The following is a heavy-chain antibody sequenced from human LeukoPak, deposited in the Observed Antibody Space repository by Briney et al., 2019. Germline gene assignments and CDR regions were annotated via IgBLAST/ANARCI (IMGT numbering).Heavy chain of an antibody. CDR1: GVSIISSNYY. CDR2: VFYTGTT. V-gene: IGHV4-39*01. J-gene: IGHJ4*02. CDR3: ARRLGSSADGILKYYFDY. D-gene: IGHD6-13*01. Sequence: PSETLSLTCTVSGVSIISSNYYWGWFRQPPGKGLQWVASVFYTGTTRHNPSLESRATISVDTSKNEFSLSLSSVTAEDTAMYYWARRLGSSADGILKYYFDYWGQGTLVTVSS.